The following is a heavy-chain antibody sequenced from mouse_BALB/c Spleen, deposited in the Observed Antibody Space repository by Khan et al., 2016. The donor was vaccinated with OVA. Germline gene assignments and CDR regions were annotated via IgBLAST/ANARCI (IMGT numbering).Heavy chain of an antibody. J-gene: IGHJ3*01. Sequence: VQLQQSGPDLVKPGALVKISCKASGYSFTLYYMTWVRQSHGKSLEWIGRVNPNTGGTDYNQDFKGKAILTVDKSSNTAYMEFRSLTSEDSAVYYCARGYDFFAYWGQGTLVTVSA. CDR3: ARGYDFFAY. D-gene: IGHD2-14*01. CDR1: GYSFTLYY. V-gene: IGHV1-26*01. CDR2: VNPNTGGT.